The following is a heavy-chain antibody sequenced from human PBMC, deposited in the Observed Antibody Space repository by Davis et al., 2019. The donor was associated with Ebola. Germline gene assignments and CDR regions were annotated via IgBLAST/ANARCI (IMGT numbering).Heavy chain of an antibody. J-gene: IGHJ6*03. CDR1: GYTFTSYG. CDR3: ARDGRCEWYSSGWWCYYYMDV. V-gene: IGHV1-18*01. D-gene: IGHD6-19*01. CDR2: ISAYNGNT. Sequence: ASVKVSCKASGYTFTSYGISWVRQAPGQGLEWMGWISAYNGNTNYAQKLQGRVTMTTDTSTSTAYMELRSLRSDDTAVYYCARDGRCEWYSSGWWCYYYMDVWGKGTTVTVSS.